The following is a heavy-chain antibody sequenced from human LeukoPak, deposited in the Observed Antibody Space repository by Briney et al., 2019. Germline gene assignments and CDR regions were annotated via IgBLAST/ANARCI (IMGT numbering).Heavy chain of an antibody. J-gene: IGHJ3*02. Sequence: ASVKVSCKASGYTFTSYGISWVRQAPGQGLEWMGWINTDNGNTNYVQKHQGRVTMTTDTSTSTAYMELRSLKSDDTAVYYCARAGVWDYSDSSGYHNGAFDIWGQGTMVTVSS. CDR1: GYTFTSYG. D-gene: IGHD3-22*01. CDR2: INTDNGNT. V-gene: IGHV1-18*01. CDR3: ARAGVWDYSDSSGYHNGAFDI.